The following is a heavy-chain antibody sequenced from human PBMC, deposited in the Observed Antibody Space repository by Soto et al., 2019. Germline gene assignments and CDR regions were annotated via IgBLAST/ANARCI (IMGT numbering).Heavy chain of an antibody. V-gene: IGHV3-48*01. J-gene: IGHJ4*02. CDR3: ARDLRECSSTACYVDPGFDC. Sequence: PGGSLRLSCAASGFTFSTYSMNWVRQAPGKGLEWVSYISSSSSTIYYADSVKGRFTISRDNAKNSLYLQMNSLRAEDTAVYYCARDLRECSSTACYVDPGFDCWGQGTLVXVSS. CDR1: GFTFSTYS. CDR2: ISSSSSTI. D-gene: IGHD2-2*01.